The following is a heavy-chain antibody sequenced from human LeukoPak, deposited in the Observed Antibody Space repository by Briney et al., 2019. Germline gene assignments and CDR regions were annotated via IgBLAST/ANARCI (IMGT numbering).Heavy chain of an antibody. CDR1: GYTFTSYG. CDR3: ARVPSRWYYDSSGICPYFDY. CDR2: ISAYNGNT. V-gene: IGHV1-18*01. J-gene: IGHJ4*02. Sequence: ASVKVSCKASGYTFTSYGISWVRQAPGQGLEWMGWISAYNGNTNYAQKLQGRVTMTTDTSTSTAYMELRSLRSDDTAVYYCARVPSRWYYDSSGICPYFDYWGQGTLVTVSS. D-gene: IGHD3-22*01.